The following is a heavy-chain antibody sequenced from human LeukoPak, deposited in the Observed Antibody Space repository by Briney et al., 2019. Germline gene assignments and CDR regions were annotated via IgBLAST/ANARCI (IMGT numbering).Heavy chain of an antibody. V-gene: IGHV3-64D*06. CDR2: ISSNGDNT. Sequence: GGSLRLSCSVSGFTFSTYVMHWVRQAPGKGLEYVSAISSNGDNTYYEDSVKGRFTISRDNSKNTLYPQMSSLRADDTAVYYCVRGTGYWGQGTLVTVSS. CDR3: VRGTGY. CDR1: GFTFSTYV. J-gene: IGHJ4*02.